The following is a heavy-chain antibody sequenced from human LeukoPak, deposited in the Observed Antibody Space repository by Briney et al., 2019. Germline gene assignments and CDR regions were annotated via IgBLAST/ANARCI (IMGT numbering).Heavy chain of an antibody. Sequence: GGSLRLSCAASGFTFSSYAMHWVRQAPGKGLEWVSVIGYSGGSTYYADSVKGRFTISRDNSKNTLYLQMNSLRAEDTAVYYCAKVLRQWTLALLFDYWGQGTLVTVSS. CDR2: IGYSGGST. CDR3: AKVLRQWTLALLFDY. V-gene: IGHV3-23*01. CDR1: GFTFSSYA. J-gene: IGHJ4*02. D-gene: IGHD3-16*01.